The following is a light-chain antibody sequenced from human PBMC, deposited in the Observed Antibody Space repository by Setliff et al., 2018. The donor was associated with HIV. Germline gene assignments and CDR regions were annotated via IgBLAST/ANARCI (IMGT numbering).Light chain of an antibody. V-gene: IGLV2-23*02. CDR3: CSHAGSCTYI. CDR2: EVT. Sequence: QSALTQPASVSGSPGQSITITCTGTSSDIGSYDLVSWFQQHPGKAPKAIIYEVTKRPSGVSNRFSGSKSGNTASLTISGLQAEDEAEYFCCSHAGSCTYIFATGTKVTVL. J-gene: IGLJ1*01. CDR1: SSDIGSYDL.